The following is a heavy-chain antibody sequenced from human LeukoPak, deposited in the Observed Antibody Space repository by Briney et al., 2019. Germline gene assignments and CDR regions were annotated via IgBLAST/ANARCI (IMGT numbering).Heavy chain of an antibody. CDR1: GFTFTTYA. J-gene: IGHJ4*02. CDR2: ISGSGGST. Sequence: PGGSLRLSCAASGFTFTTYAMSWVRQAPGKGLEWASVISGSGGSTYYADSVKGRFTISRDNSKNTLYLQMSSLRAEDTAVYYCATLADAIAAAGTRNYWGQGTLVTVSS. D-gene: IGHD6-13*01. CDR3: ATLADAIAAAGTRNY. V-gene: IGHV3-23*01.